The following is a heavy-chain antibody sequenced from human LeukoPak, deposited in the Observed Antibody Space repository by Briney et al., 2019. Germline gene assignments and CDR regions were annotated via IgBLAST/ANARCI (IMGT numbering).Heavy chain of an antibody. D-gene: IGHD1/OR15-1a*01. CDR2: INPLSGGT. J-gene: IGHJ4*02. V-gene: IGHV1-2*02. CDR3: AITEQFDYFYY. Sequence: ASVKVSCKASGYTFTSYDINWVRQATGQGLEWMGWINPLSGGTHYAQRFQGRVTMTTDTAIRSGYMELSSLTSDDTAVYYCAITEQFDYFYYWGQGTLVTVSS. CDR1: GYTFTSYD.